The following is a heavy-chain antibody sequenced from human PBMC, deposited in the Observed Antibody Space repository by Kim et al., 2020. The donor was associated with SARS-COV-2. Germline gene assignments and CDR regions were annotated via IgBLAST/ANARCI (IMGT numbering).Heavy chain of an antibody. V-gene: IGHV4-31*03. J-gene: IGHJ4*02. Sequence: SETLSLTCTVSGGSISSGAYYWSWIRQHPGKGLEWIGYIYSSGSTYYNPSLKSRVTISVDTSKNQFSLRLSSVTAADTAVYYCARDSVMYSSSWLDYWGQGTLVTVSS. CDR3: ARDSVMYSSSWLDY. CDR2: IYSSGST. D-gene: IGHD6-13*01. CDR1: GGSISSGAYY.